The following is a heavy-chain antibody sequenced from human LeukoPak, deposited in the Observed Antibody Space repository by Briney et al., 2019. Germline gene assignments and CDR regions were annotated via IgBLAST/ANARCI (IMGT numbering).Heavy chain of an antibody. D-gene: IGHD3-22*01. CDR3: AKTYYSGAYYPDY. J-gene: IGHJ4*02. Sequence: ASVKVSCKISGYTFTGYYMHWVRQAPGQGLEWMGWINPNSGGTNYAEKFQGRVTMTRDTSINTAYMELSSLRSDDTAVYYCAKTYYSGAYYPDYSGQGTLVTVSS. V-gene: IGHV1-2*02. CDR1: GYTFTGYY. CDR2: INPNSGGT.